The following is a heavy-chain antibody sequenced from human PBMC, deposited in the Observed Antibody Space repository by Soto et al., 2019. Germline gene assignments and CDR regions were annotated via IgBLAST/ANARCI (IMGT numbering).Heavy chain of an antibody. V-gene: IGHV3-23*01. J-gene: IGHJ4*02. Sequence: PGGSLRLSCAASGFTFSSYAMSWVRQAPGKGLEWVSAISGSGGSTYYADSVKGRFTISRDNSKNTLYLQMNSLRAEDTAVYYCAKDRDYDILNGYYDRFLSPTFDYWGQGTLVPSPQ. CDR3: AKDRDYDILNGYYDRFLSPTFDY. CDR2: ISGSGGST. D-gene: IGHD3-9*01. CDR1: GFTFSSYA.